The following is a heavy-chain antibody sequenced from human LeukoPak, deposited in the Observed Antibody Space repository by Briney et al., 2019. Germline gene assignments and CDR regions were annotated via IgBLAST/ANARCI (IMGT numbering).Heavy chain of an antibody. Sequence: SETLSLTCTVSGYSISSGYYWGWIRQPPGKGLEWIGYIYYSGSTNYNPSLKSRVTISVDTSKNQFSLKLSSVTAADTAVYYCARAGGFAGYMDVWGKGTTVTISS. CDR2: IYYSGST. CDR3: ARAGGFAGYMDV. V-gene: IGHV4-61*01. CDR1: GYSISSGYY. D-gene: IGHD3-16*01. J-gene: IGHJ6*03.